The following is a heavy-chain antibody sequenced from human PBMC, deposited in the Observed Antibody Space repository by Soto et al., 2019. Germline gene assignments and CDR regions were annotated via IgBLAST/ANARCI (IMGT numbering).Heavy chain of an antibody. J-gene: IGHJ4*02. CDR3: ARQMDTDEQWLVTGIFDY. V-gene: IGHV5-51*01. D-gene: IGHD6-19*01. Sequence: GESLKISCKGSGYSFTSYWIGWVRQMPGKGLEWMGIIYPGDSDTRYSPSFQGQVTISADKSISTAYLQWSSLKASDTAMYYCARQMDTDEQWLVTGIFDYWGQGTLVTVSS. CDR2: IYPGDSDT. CDR1: GYSFTSYW.